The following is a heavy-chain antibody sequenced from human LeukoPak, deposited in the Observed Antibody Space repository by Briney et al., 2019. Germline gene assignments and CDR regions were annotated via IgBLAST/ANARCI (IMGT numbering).Heavy chain of an antibody. Sequence: PTGRSLRLSCAASGFTFSSYAMHWVRQAPGKGLEWVAVISYDGSNKYYADSVKGRFTISRDNSKNTLYLQMNSLRAEDTAVYYWARDGIAARVNGGFDYLGQGTLVTVSS. CDR1: GFTFSSYA. CDR2: ISYDGSNK. CDR3: ARDGIAARVNGGFDY. J-gene: IGHJ4*02. D-gene: IGHD6-6*01. V-gene: IGHV3-30*01.